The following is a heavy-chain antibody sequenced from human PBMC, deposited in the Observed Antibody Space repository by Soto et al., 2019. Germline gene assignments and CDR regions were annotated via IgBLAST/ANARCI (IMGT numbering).Heavy chain of an antibody. Sequence: GGSLRLSCAASGFIFSNYGMHWVRQAPGKGLEWLAVIWNDGNNKYYADSVKGRFTISRDNSNNTLYMQMTSLRADDTAVYYCARGLHSLFDYWGQGTLVTVSS. CDR1: GFIFSNYG. D-gene: IGHD2-21*01. CDR3: ARGLHSLFDY. J-gene: IGHJ4*02. V-gene: IGHV3-33*01. CDR2: IWNDGNNK.